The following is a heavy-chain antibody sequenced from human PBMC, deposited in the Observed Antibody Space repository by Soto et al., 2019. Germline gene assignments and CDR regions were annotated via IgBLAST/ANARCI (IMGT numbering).Heavy chain of an antibody. V-gene: IGHV6-1*01. CDR1: GDSVSSNTAA. CDR2: TYYRSNWYT. D-gene: IGHD4-4*01. CDR3: ARDPPDFHSVFDY. J-gene: IGHJ4*02. Sequence: PSQTLSLTCAISGDSVSSNTAAWNWIRQSPSRGLEWLGRTYYRSNWYTDYAASVKSRITINPDTSKNQFSLQLNSVTPEDTAVYYCARDPPDFHSVFDYWGQGTLVIVSS.